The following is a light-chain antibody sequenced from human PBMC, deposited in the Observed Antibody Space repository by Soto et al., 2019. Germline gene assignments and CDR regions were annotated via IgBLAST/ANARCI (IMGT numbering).Light chain of an antibody. Sequence: IVLTQSPGTLSLSPWERATLSCRASQSVSSSYLAWYQQKPGQAPRLLIYGASSRATGITDRFSGSGSGTDFTLTISRLEPEDFAVYYCQQHGSSPPITFGQGTRLEIK. V-gene: IGKV3-20*01. CDR3: QQHGSSPPIT. CDR2: GAS. CDR1: QSVSSSY. J-gene: IGKJ5*01.